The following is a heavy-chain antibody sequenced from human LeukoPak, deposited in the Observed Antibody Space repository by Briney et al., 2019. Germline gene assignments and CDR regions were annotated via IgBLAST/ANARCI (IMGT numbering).Heavy chain of an antibody. CDR2: ISTSGGSA. CDR1: GFTFRSYD. V-gene: IGHV3-23*01. J-gene: IGHJ4*02. CDR3: AYRTGFDY. Sequence: PGGSLRLSCAASGFTFRSYDMSWVRQAPGKGLEWVSTISTSGGSADYEDSVKGRFTISRDNSKNTLYLQMNSLGVEDTAVYYCAYRTGFDYWGRGTLVTVSS.